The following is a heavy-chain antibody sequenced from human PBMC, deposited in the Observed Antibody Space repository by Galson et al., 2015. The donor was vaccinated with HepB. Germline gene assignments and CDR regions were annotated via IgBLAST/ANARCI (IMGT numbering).Heavy chain of an antibody. CDR3: ARGPGFRFDS. CDR2: TYYNSKWYS. V-gene: IGHV6-1*01. Sequence: CAISGDSVSSNSAGCNWIRQSPSRGLEWLGRTYYNSKWYSDYAVSVKSRININPDTSKNQFSLQLDSVTPEDTAVYYCARGPGFRFDSWGQGTLVTVSS. J-gene: IGHJ4*02. CDR1: GDSVSSNSAG. D-gene: IGHD2-15*01.